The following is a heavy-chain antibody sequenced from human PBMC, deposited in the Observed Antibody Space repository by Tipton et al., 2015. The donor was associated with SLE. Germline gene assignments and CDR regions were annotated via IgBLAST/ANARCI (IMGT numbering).Heavy chain of an antibody. CDR3: ARGTMGVWSGYFDGFDV. CDR1: GGSISSNSYY. J-gene: IGHJ6*02. Sequence: TLSLTCTVSGGSISSNSYYWGWIRQPPGKGLEWIGSLYYTGTTYYSPSLKSRVTVSVDTSKNQFSLQLNSATAADTAVYYCARGTMGVWSGYFDGFDVWGQGTTVTVSS. CDR2: LYYTGTT. D-gene: IGHD3-3*01. V-gene: IGHV4-39*07.